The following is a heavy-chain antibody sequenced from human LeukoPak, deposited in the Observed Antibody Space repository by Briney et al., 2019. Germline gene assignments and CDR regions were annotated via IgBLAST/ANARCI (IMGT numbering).Heavy chain of an antibody. D-gene: IGHD6-19*01. J-gene: IGHJ4*02. CDR1: GHTFTNYF. V-gene: IGHV1-46*01. CDR3: AKISVTLTRDY. CDR2: INPGAGNT. Sequence: ASVTVSCKASGHTFTNYFMHWVRQAPGQGLEWMGVINPGAGNTLYAQKFRGRVSLTRDTSTSTVYMELSSLTSEDTAVYFCAKISVTLTRDYWGQGTLVTVSS.